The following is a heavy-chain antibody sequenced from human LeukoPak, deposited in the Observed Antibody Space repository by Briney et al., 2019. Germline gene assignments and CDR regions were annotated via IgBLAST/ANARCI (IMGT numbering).Heavy chain of an antibody. V-gene: IGHV1-69*05. CDR1: GGTFSSYA. D-gene: IGHD3-3*01. CDR3: ARSPIFGVVINTRFDY. CDR2: IIPIFGTA. J-gene: IGHJ4*02. Sequence: SVKVSCKASGGTFSSYAISWVRQAPGQGLEWMGGIIPIFGTANYAQKFQGRVTITTDESTSTAYMGLSSLRSEDTAVYYCARSPIFGVVINTRFDYWGQGTLVTVSS.